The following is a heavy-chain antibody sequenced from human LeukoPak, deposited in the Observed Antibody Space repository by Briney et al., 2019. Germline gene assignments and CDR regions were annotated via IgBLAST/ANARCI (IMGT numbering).Heavy chain of an antibody. D-gene: IGHD3-22*01. J-gene: IGHJ5*02. V-gene: IGHV3-48*02. CDR1: GFTFSSYR. CDR2: ISSSSSTI. CDR3: ARGDSSGYGPDH. Sequence: PGGSLRLSCAASGFTFSSYRMNWVRQAPGKGLEWVSYISSSSSTIYYADSVKGRFTISRDNARNSLYLQMNSLRDEDTAVYYCARGDSSGYGPDHWGQGALVTVSS.